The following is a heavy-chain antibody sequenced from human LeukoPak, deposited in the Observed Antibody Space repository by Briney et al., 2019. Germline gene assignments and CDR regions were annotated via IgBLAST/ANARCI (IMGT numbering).Heavy chain of an antibody. CDR3: AKDIRDLYDSSGPARRAAFDI. Sequence: PGGSLRLSCAASGFTFDDYAMHWVRQAPGKGLEWVSGISWNSGSIGYADSVKGRFTISRDNAKNSLYLQMNSLRAEDTALYYCAKDIRDLYDSSGPARRAAFDIWGQGTMVTVSS. CDR1: GFTFDDYA. V-gene: IGHV3-9*01. J-gene: IGHJ3*02. D-gene: IGHD3-22*01. CDR2: ISWNSGSI.